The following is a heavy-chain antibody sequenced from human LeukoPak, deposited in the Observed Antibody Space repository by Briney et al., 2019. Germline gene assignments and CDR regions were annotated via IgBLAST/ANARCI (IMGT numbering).Heavy chain of an antibody. CDR1: GFTFSSYA. CDR2: ISYDGSNK. J-gene: IGHJ4*02. CDR3: VRDNPRCCGVIPSNIDDY. D-gene: IGHD2-21*01. Sequence: GRSLRLSRAASGFTFSSYAMHWVRQAPGKGLEWVAVISYDGSNKYYADSVKGRFTISRDNAKNSLYLQMNSLRAEDTAVYYCVRDNPRCCGVIPSNIDDYWGQGTLVTVSS. V-gene: IGHV3-30-3*01.